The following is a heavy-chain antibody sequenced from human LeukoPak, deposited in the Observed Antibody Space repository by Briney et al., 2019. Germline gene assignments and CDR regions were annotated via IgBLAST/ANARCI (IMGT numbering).Heavy chain of an antibody. CDR1: GYSISSSNW. J-gene: IGHJ4*02. CDR2: MYYTGST. V-gene: IGHV4-28*03. CDR3: ARVDYDSSGYWPDLDY. Sequence: SETLSLTCAVSGYSISSSNWWGWIRQPPGKGLEWIGYMYYTGSTYYNPSLKSRVTMSVDTSKNQFSLKLSSVTAVDTAVYYCARVDYDSSGYWPDLDYRGQGTPVTVSS. D-gene: IGHD3-22*01.